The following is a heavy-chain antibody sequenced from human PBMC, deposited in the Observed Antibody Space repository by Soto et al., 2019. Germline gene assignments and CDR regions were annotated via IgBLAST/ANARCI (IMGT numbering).Heavy chain of an antibody. CDR1: GNSFTTHW. Sequence: GESLKISCQHSGNSFTTHWIGWVRQMPGKGLEWMGLIYPGDSHVRYGPSFQGQVTISIDRSTTTAYMELSSLRSEDTAVYYCARDYGDNTMIVALNGWFDPWGQGTLVTVSS. D-gene: IGHD3-22*01. CDR3: ARDYGDNTMIVALNGWFDP. V-gene: IGHV5-51*01. J-gene: IGHJ5*02. CDR2: IYPGDSHV.